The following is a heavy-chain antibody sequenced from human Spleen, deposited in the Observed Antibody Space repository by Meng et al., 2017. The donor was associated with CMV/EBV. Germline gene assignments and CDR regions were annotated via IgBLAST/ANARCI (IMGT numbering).Heavy chain of an antibody. CDR3: VTLTVGDCSGGSCYDLDY. Sequence: GESLKISCAVSGFTFSSYSFTWVRQAPGKGLEWVGRTRNKAKSYTTEYAASVKGRFTISRDDSKNSLYLQMNSLKVEDTAVYYCVTLTVGDCSGGSCYDLDYWGQGTLVTVSS. CDR2: TRNKAKSYTT. J-gene: IGHJ4*02. CDR1: GFTFSSYS. V-gene: IGHV3-72*01. D-gene: IGHD2-15*01.